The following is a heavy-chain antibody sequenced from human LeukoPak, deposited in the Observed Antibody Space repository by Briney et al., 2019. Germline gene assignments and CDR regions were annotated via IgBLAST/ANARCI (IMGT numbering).Heavy chain of an antibody. CDR1: GFTFSSYA. D-gene: IGHD3-10*01. CDR2: ISYDGSNK. CDR3: ARSTRYGSGSYYTPSDY. Sequence: GGSLRHSCAASGFTFSSYAMHWVRQAPGKGLEWVAVISYDGSNKYYADSVKGRFTVSRDNSKNTLYLQMNSLRAEDTAVYYCARSTRYGSGSYYTPSDYWGQGTLVTVSS. V-gene: IGHV3-30-3*01. J-gene: IGHJ4*02.